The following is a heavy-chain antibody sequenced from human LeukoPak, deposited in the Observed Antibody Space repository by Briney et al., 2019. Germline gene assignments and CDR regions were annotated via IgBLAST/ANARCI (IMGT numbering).Heavy chain of an antibody. V-gene: IGHV1-18*01. J-gene: IGHJ4*02. CDR1: GYNFIIYG. CDR3: ARYPRYCGSGECMGFDH. Sequence: GASVKVSCKASGYNFIIYGLTWVRQAPGQGLEWMGWINNNNGDTNYAQKIQDRVTMITDTSTSTAYMELRSLRYDDPAVYYCARYPRYCGSGECMGFDHWGQGTLVTVSS. D-gene: IGHD2-15*01. CDR2: INNNNGDT.